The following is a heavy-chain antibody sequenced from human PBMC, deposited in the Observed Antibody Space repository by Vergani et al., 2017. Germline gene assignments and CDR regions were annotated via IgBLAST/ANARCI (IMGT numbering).Heavy chain of an antibody. CDR1: GCSISSYY. CDR2: IYYSGST. J-gene: IGHJ6*02. D-gene: IGHD1-26*01. Sequence: QVQLQESGPGLVKPSETLSLTCTVSGCSISSYYWSWIRQPPGKGLEWIGYIYYSGSTNYNPPLKGRVTISVDTSKNQFSLKLSPVTAADTAVYYCARGALSGSYGPGMDVWGQGTTVTVSS. CDR3: ARGALSGSYGPGMDV. V-gene: IGHV4-59*01.